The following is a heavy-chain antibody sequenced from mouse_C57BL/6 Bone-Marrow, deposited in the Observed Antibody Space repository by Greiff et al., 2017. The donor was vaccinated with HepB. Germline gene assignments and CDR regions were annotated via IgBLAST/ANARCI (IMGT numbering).Heavy chain of an antibody. V-gene: IGHV5-12*01. CDR2: ISNGGGST. CDR1: GFTFSDYY. D-gene: IGHD1-1*01. J-gene: IGHJ2*01. Sequence: EVKLVESGGGLVQPGGSLKLSCAASGFTFSDYYMYWVRQTPEKRLEWVAYISNGGGSTYYPDTVKGRFTISRDNAKNTLYLQMSRLKSEDTAMYYCARGGTTVENWGQGTTLTVSS. CDR3: ARGGTTVEN.